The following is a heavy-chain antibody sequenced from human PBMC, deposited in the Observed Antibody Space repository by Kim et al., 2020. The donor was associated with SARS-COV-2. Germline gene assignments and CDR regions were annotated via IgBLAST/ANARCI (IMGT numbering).Heavy chain of an antibody. Sequence: GGSLRLSCAASGFTVTSNYMSWVRQAPGKGLEWVSLIYSGGSTYYADSVKDRFTISRHNSKNTLDLQMDTLRAEDTALYYCARVAYYYDSSGRAHDYFDYWGQGTLVTVSS. CDR3: ARVAYYYDSSGRAHDYFDY. D-gene: IGHD3-22*01. V-gene: IGHV3-53*04. CDR1: GFTVTSNY. CDR2: IYSGGST. J-gene: IGHJ4*02.